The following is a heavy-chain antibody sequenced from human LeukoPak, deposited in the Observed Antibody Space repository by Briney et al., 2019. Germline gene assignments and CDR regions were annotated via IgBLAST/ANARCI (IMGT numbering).Heavy chain of an antibody. CDR1: GYTFTGYY. J-gene: IGHJ4*02. D-gene: IGHD4-23*01. V-gene: IGHV1-2*02. CDR3: ARGLFSTVGYSDC. CDR2: INPNSGGT. Sequence: ASVKVSCKASGYTFTGYYMHWVRQAPGQGLEWMGWINPNSGGTNYAQKFQGRVTMTRDTSISTAYMELSRLRSDDTAVYYCARGLFSTVGYSDCWGQGTLVAVSS.